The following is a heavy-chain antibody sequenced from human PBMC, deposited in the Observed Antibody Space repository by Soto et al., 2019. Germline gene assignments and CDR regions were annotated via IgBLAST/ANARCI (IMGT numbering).Heavy chain of an antibody. D-gene: IGHD3-16*01. CDR2: VYYSGST. CDR3: ARDAKQQTAGGYYYYAMDV. Sequence: SETLSLTCTVSGDSVSSGNFYWSWIRQPSWKGLEWIGYVYYSGSTNYNPSLKSRVTISIDTSKNQISLNLKSVTAADTAVYYCARDAKQQTAGGYYYYAMDVWGQGTTVTVSS. CDR1: GDSVSSGNFY. J-gene: IGHJ6*02. V-gene: IGHV4-61*01.